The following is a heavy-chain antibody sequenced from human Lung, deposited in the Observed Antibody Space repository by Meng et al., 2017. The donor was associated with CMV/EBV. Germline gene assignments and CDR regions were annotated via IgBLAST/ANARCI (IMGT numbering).Heavy chain of an antibody. CDR2: VISIPGTT. J-gene: IGHJ6*02. CDR3: ARYVAGRLYYYYGMDV. Sequence: SVXVSXKASGGNVNSYGISSWPQAPGQGLEWMGGVISIPGTTNYAQKFQGRVTITTDESTSTVYMELSSLTSEDTAVYYCARYVAGRLYYYYGMDVWGQGXTVTVSS. CDR1: GGNVNSYG. D-gene: IGHD6-6*01. V-gene: IGHV1-69*05.